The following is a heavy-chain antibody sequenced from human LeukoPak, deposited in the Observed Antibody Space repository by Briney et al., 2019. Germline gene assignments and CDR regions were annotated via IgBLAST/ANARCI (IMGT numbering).Heavy chain of an antibody. V-gene: IGHV3-7*01. D-gene: IGHD1-7*01. J-gene: IGHJ3*02. Sequence: GGSLRLSCAASGFTFSSYWMSWVRQAPGKGLEWVANIKQDGSEKYYVDSVKGRFTISRDNAKNSLYLQMNSLRAEDTAVYYCARGGDNYNWNYGGAFDIWGQGTMVTVSS. CDR3: ARGGDNYNWNYGGAFDI. CDR1: GFTFSSYW. CDR2: IKQDGSEK.